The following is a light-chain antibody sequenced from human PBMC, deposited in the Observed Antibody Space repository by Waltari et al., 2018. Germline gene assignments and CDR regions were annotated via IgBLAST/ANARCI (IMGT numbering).Light chain of an antibody. J-gene: IGKJ2*01. CDR3: QHYYRAPHT. Sequence: DIVMTQSPLSLPVTPGEPASMSCRSSQSLLHSNGNNYLDWYLQKPGQSPQLLIFLGSTRASGVPDRFSGSGSGTDFTLKISRVEAEDVAIYYCQHYYRAPHTFGQGTKLEIK. CDR1: QSLLHSNGNNY. V-gene: IGKV2-28*01. CDR2: LGS.